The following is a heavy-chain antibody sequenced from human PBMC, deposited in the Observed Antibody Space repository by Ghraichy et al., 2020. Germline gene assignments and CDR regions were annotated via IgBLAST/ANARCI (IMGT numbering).Heavy chain of an antibody. V-gene: IGHV4-34*01. CDR1: GGSFSGYY. D-gene: IGHD3-16*02. Sequence: SETLSLTCAVYGGSFSGYYWSWIRQPPGKGLEWIGEINHSGSTNYNPSLKSRVTISVDTSKNQFSLKLSSVTAADTAVYYCARGLSVTFGVVIVYRGYFDYWGQGTLVTVSS. CDR3: ARGLSVTFGVVIVYRGYFDY. CDR2: INHSGST. J-gene: IGHJ4*02.